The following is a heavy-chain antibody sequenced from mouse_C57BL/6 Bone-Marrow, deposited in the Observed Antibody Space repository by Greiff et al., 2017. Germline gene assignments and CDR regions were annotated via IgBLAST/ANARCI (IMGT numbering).Heavy chain of an antibody. D-gene: IGHD1-1*01. J-gene: IGHJ1*03. V-gene: IGHV14-1*01. CDR3: TTSYGSSDWYFDV. CDR2: IDPEDGDT. Sequence: EVMLVESGAELVRPGASVKLSCTASGFNIKDYYMHWVKQRPEQGLEWIGRIDPEDGDTEYAPTFQGKATMTADTSSNTAYLQLSSLTSEDTAVYYCTTSYGSSDWYFDVWGTGTTVTVSS. CDR1: GFNIKDYY.